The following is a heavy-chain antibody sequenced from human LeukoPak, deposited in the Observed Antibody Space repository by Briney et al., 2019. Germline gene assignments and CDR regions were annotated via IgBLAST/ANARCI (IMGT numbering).Heavy chain of an antibody. CDR2: ISSSSSYT. V-gene: IGHV3-11*06. CDR1: GFTFSDYY. D-gene: IGHD3-9*01. CDR3: ARGPTYYDILTGYTI. Sequence: PGGSLRLSCAASGFTFSDYYMSWIRQAPGKGLEWVSYISSSSSYTNYADSVKGRFTISRDNAKNTLYLQMNSLRTEDTAVYYCARGPTYYDILTGYTIWGQGTLVTVSS. J-gene: IGHJ4*02.